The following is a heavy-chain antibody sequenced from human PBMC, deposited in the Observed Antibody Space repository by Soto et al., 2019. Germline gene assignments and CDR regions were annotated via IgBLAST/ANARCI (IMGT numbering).Heavy chain of an antibody. Sequence: EVQLVESGGDLVQPGGSLRLSCAASGFTFSSYSLNWVRQAPGKGLEWVSYINGGRTTIYYGDSVKGRFTISRDNARNSLYLQMNSLRAEDTAVYYCARAVKAYCSGGSCYRFFDSWGQGTLVTVSS. D-gene: IGHD2-15*01. CDR1: GFTFSSYS. CDR3: ARAVKAYCSGGSCYRFFDS. CDR2: INGGRTTI. V-gene: IGHV3-48*01. J-gene: IGHJ4*02.